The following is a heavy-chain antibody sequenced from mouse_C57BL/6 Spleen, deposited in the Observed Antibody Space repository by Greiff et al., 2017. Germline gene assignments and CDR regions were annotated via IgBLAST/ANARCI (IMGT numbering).Heavy chain of an antibody. Sequence: VQLQQPGAELVRPGSSVKLSCKASGYTFTSYWMDWVKQRPGQGLEWIGNIYPSDSETHYNQKFKDKATLTVDKSSSTAYMQLSSLTSEDSAVYYCARSNYYGSSSGYFDVWGTGTTVTVSS. J-gene: IGHJ1*03. CDR3: ARSNYYGSSSGYFDV. D-gene: IGHD1-1*01. CDR1: GYTFTSYW. CDR2: IYPSDSET. V-gene: IGHV1-61*01.